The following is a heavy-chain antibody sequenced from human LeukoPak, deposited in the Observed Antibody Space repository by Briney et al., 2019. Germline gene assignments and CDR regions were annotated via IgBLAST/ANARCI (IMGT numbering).Heavy chain of an antibody. Sequence: GGSLRLSCAASGFTFSSYAMSWVRQAPGKGLEWVSAISGSGGSTYYADSVKDRFTISRDNSKNTLYLQMNSLRAEDTAVYYCAKDPRRRPGSLPTPWSCWGQGTLVTVSS. CDR2: ISGSGGST. CDR3: AKDPRRRPGSLPTPWSC. CDR1: GFTFSSYA. V-gene: IGHV3-23*01. D-gene: IGHD1-1*01. J-gene: IGHJ4*02.